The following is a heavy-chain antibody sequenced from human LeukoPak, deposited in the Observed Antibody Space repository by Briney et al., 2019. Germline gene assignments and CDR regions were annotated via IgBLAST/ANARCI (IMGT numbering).Heavy chain of an antibody. CDR1: GFTASSNY. Sequence: GGSLRLSCAASGFTASSNYMSWGRQAPGGGLERGSVLYSGGSTDYADSVKGRFTISRDNSKNTLYLQMNSLRVEDTAVYYCARSSHYDILTGYSEEDAFDIWGQGTMVTVSS. CDR3: ARSSHYDILTGYSEEDAFDI. D-gene: IGHD3-9*01. J-gene: IGHJ3*02. V-gene: IGHV3-53*01. CDR2: LYSGGST.